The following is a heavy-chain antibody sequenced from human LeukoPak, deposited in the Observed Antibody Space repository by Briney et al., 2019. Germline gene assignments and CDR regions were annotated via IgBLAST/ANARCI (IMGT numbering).Heavy chain of an antibody. D-gene: IGHD2-2*01. Sequence: GASVKVSCKASGYTFTSYDINWVRQATGQGLEWMGWISAYNGNTNYAQKLQGRVTMTTDTSTSTAYMELRSLRSDDTAVYYCARAPGGYCSSTSCYPPGLYYYYYMDVWGKGTTVTVSS. CDR1: GYTFTSYD. J-gene: IGHJ6*03. CDR3: ARAPGGYCSSTSCYPPGLYYYYYMDV. V-gene: IGHV1-18*01. CDR2: ISAYNGNT.